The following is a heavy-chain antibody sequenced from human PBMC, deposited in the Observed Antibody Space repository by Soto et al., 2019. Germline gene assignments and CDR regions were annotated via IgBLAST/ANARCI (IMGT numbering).Heavy chain of an antibody. CDR3: ARITESHFSYYDSTSYYYLFDY. CDR2: IHFSGST. J-gene: IGHJ4*02. CDR1: GGSISGYY. D-gene: IGHD3-22*01. V-gene: IGHV4-59*01. Sequence: PSETLSLTCTASGGSISGYYWSWIRQSPGKGLEWIGYIHFSGSTYYNPSLKSRVTISVDTSKDQFSLKLTSVTAADTAVYYCARITESHFSYYDSTSYYYLFDYWGQGTLVTVSS.